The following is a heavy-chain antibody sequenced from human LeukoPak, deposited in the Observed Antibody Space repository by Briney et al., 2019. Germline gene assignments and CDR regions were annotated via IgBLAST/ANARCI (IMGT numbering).Heavy chain of an antibody. J-gene: IGHJ6*03. CDR3: AKDPARRSLPPYYYYYYMDV. CDR2: ISAYTGNT. V-gene: IGHV1-18*01. CDR1: GYTFINYG. Sequence: ASVKVSCKASGYTFINYGITWVRQAPGQGLEWMGWISAYTGNTNYAQKLQGRVTMTTATSTSTAYMELKSLRSDDTAVYSCAKDPARRSLPPYYYYYYMDVWGKGTTVTVSS.